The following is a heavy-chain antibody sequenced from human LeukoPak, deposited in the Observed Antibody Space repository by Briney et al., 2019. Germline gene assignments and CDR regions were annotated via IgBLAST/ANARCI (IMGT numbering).Heavy chain of an antibody. V-gene: IGHV4-59*11. CDR3: ARAITIFGGDYFDY. CDR2: IYYSGST. Sequence: PSETLSLTCTVSGGSISSHYWSWIRQPPGKGLEWIGYIYYSGSTNYNPSLKSRVTISVDTSKNQFSLKLSSVTAADTAVYYCARAITIFGGDYFDYWGQGTLVTVSS. CDR1: GGSISSHY. J-gene: IGHJ4*02. D-gene: IGHD3-3*01.